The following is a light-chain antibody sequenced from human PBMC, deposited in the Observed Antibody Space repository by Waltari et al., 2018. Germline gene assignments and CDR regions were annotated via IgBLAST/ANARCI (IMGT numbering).Light chain of an antibody. J-gene: IGLJ2*01. Sequence: SYELTQPLSVSVSPGQTASITCSGDKLGDKYACWYQQKPGQSPVLVSYQDSKRPSGIPERFSGSNSGNTATLTISGTQAMDEADYYCQAWDSSTVVFGGGTKLTVL. CDR1: KLGDKY. V-gene: IGLV3-1*01. CDR2: QDS. CDR3: QAWDSSTVV.